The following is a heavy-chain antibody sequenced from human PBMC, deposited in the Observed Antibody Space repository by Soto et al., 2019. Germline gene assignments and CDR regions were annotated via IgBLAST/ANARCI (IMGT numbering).Heavy chain of an antibody. CDR1: GYTFTSYD. J-gene: IGHJ3*02. Sequence: QVQLVQSGAEVKKPGASVKVSCKASGYTFTSYDINWVRQATGQGLEWMGWMNPNSGNTGYAQKFQGRVTMTRNTSISTAYMELSSLRSEDTAVYYCARELKAGGSWYGYEDYAFDIWGQGTMVTVSS. D-gene: IGHD6-13*01. V-gene: IGHV1-8*01. CDR3: ARELKAGGSWYGYEDYAFDI. CDR2: MNPNSGNT.